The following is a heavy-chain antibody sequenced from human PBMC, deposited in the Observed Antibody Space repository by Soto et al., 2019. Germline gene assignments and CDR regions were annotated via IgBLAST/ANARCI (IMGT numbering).Heavy chain of an antibody. V-gene: IGHV3-48*02. D-gene: IGHD6-19*01. CDR3: TTYSSGSDYFDY. CDR1: GFTFSSCS. Sequence: GGSLRLSCAASGFTFSSCSMNWVRHAPGRGLEWVSYISSTSSTIYYADSVRGRFTISRDNAKNSLYLQMNSLRDEDTAVYYCTTYSSGSDYFDYWGQGTLVTVSS. CDR2: ISSTSSTI. J-gene: IGHJ4*02.